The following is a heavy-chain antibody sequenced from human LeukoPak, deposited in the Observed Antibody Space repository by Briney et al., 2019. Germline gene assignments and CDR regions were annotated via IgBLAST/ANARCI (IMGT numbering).Heavy chain of an antibody. J-gene: IGHJ4*02. D-gene: IGHD3-22*01. Sequence: AGSLRLSCAASGFSVTTYWMHWVRQTPGKGLVWVARINVEGNYIDYAESVKGRFTISRDSAKNTLFLQMNSLRVEDTAVYSCARDLTGPYDHWGQGTLVTVSS. V-gene: IGHV3-74*01. CDR3: ARDLTGPYDH. CDR1: GFSVTTYW. CDR2: INVEGNYI.